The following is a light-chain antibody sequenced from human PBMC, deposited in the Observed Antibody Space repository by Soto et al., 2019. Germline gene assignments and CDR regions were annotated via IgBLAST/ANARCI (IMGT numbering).Light chain of an antibody. CDR2: GAS. Sequence: DIVMTQSPVTLSLSPGDSATLSCRASQSVARNLAWFQQKPGQAPRLLIYGASAIATGIPARFSGSGSGTEFTLTISSLQSEDFAVYYCQQYNNWPRTFGQGTKVEIK. V-gene: IGKV3-15*01. J-gene: IGKJ1*01. CDR1: QSVARN. CDR3: QQYNNWPRT.